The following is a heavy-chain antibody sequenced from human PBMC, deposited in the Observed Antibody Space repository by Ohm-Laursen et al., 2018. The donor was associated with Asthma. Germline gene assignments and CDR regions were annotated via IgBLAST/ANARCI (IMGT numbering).Heavy chain of an antibody. J-gene: IGHJ5*02. D-gene: IGHD1-26*01. V-gene: IGHV3-23*01. CDR1: GFTSSSYA. CDR3: TKLKLGGTTGYRNWFDP. Sequence: SLRLSCTASGFTSSSYAMSWVRQAPGKGLEWVSAISASGVTTYYADSVKGRFTISRDDSKNTLYLQMTSLRAEDTAVYYCTKLKLGGTTGYRNWFDPWGQGTLVTVSS. CDR2: ISASGVTT.